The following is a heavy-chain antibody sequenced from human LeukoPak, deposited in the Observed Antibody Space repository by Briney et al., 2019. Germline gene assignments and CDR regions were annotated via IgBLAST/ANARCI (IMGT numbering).Heavy chain of an antibody. V-gene: IGHV4-39*01. D-gene: IGHD5-24*01. CDR2: IYYSGST. CDR1: GGSISSSGYY. J-gene: IGHJ4*02. Sequence: SETLSLTCTVSGGSISSSGYYWGWIRQPPGKGLEWIGSIYYSGSTYYNPSLKSRVTISVDTSKNQFSLKLSSVTAADTAVYYCARHCLLEMATPSYFDYWGQGTLVTVSS. CDR3: ARHCLLEMATPSYFDY.